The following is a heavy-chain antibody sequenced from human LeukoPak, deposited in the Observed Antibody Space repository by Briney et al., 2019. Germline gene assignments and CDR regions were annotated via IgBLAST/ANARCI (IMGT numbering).Heavy chain of an antibody. Sequence: GASVKVSCKASGYSFTGYYMHWVRQAPGQGLEWMGRINPNSGGTNYAQKFQGRVTMTRDTPISTAYMELSRLRSDDTAVYYCARVTKWLDLDYWGQGTLVTVSS. J-gene: IGHJ4*02. CDR3: ARVTKWLDLDY. V-gene: IGHV1-2*06. CDR2: INPNSGGT. D-gene: IGHD6-19*01. CDR1: GYSFTGYY.